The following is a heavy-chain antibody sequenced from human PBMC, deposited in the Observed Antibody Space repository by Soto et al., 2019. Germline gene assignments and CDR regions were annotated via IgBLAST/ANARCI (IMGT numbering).Heavy chain of an antibody. J-gene: IGHJ4*02. CDR1: GASMSTTDW. V-gene: IGHV4-4*02. Sequence: QVQLQESGPGLVKPSGTRSLTCAVSGASMSTTDWWSWVRQPPGKGLEWIGEIYHSGTTNYNPSLKSRLTMSVDKFKNHFSLTLTSVTAADTAVYYCAIPGAGDFDFWGQGTLVTVSS. CDR2: IYHSGTT. D-gene: IGHD6-13*01. CDR3: AIPGAGDFDF.